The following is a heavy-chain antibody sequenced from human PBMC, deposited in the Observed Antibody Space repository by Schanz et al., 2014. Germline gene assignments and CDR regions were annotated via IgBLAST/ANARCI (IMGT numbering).Heavy chain of an antibody. CDR1: GFTLTTYT. CDR2: ISHHASNQ. CDR3: ARDPLDGIPDYLDY. J-gene: IGHJ4*02. Sequence: QVHLVESGGGVVQPGRSLRLSCAASGFTLTTYTMHWVRQGPGKGLEWVAVISHHASNQYYADSVRGRFTISRDISQNMLYLQMNGLRTEGPDVYYCARDPLDGIPDYLDYRGLGSQLTVSS. V-gene: IGHV3-30*04. D-gene: IGHD5-18*01.